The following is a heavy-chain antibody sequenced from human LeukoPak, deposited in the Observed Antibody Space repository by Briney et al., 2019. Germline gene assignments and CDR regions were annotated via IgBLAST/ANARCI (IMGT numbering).Heavy chain of an antibody. CDR2: ISSRGRTI. CDR3: ARDSGGHNYALDGFDI. D-gene: IGHD5-24*01. J-gene: IGHJ3*02. V-gene: IGHV3-48*03. CDR1: GFTFSTSE. Sequence: GGSLRLSCAASGFTFSTSEMNWVRQAPGKGLAWISYISSRGRTIFYADSVKGRFIISRDNAKNSLYLQMNSLRAEDTAVYYCARDSGGHNYALDGFDIWGQGTRVTVSS.